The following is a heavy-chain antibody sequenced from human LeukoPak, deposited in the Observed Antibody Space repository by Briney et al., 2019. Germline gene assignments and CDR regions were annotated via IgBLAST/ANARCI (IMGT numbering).Heavy chain of an antibody. V-gene: IGHV1-69*13. Sequence: SVKVSCKASGYTFTSYGISWVRQAPGQGLEWMGGIIPIFGTANYAQKFQGRVTITADESTSTAYMELSSLRSEDTAVYYCARAPYNYYGSGSFFDYWGQGTLVTVSS. J-gene: IGHJ4*02. CDR3: ARAPYNYYGSGSFFDY. CDR1: GYTFTSYG. CDR2: IIPIFGTA. D-gene: IGHD3-10*01.